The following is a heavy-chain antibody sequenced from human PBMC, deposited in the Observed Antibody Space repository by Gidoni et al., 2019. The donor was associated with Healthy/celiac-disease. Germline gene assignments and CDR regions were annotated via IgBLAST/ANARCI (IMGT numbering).Heavy chain of an antibody. V-gene: IGHV3-9*01. Sequence: EVQLVESGGGLVQPGRSLRLSCAASGFTFDDYAMHWVRQAPGKGLEWVSGISWNSGSIGYADSVKGRFTISRDNAKNSLYLQMNSLRAEDTALYYCAKDWAAYIAARQRAPRQEADGYYMDVWGKGTTVTVSS. CDR2: ISWNSGSI. CDR3: AKDWAAYIAARQRAPRQEADGYYMDV. CDR1: GFTFDDYA. D-gene: IGHD6-6*01. J-gene: IGHJ6*03.